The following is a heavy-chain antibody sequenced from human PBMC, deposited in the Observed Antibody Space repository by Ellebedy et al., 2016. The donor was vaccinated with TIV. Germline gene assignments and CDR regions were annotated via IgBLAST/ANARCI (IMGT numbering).Heavy chain of an antibody. CDR1: GFSFSNYV. CDR3: ARENSDDVFDI. CDR2: ISRSGATK. Sequence: GESLKISCAASGFSFSNYVMNWVRQAPGKGLEWVVHISRSGATKYYADSVKGRFTISRDDAKNSLYLQINGLRAEDTAVYYCARENSDDVFDIWGQGTMLIVSS. V-gene: IGHV3-48*03. J-gene: IGHJ3*02. D-gene: IGHD1-26*01.